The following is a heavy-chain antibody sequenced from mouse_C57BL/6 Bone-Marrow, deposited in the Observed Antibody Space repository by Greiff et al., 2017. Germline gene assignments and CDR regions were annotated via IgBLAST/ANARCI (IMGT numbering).Heavy chain of an antibody. J-gene: IGHJ1*03. CDR1: GFNIKDDY. CDR2: IDPENGDT. CDR3: TTSYYGSSHWYFDV. Sequence: VHVKQSGAELVRPGASVKLSCTASGFNIKDDYMHWVKQRPEQGLEWIGWIDPENGDTEYASKFQGKATITADTSSNTAYLQLSSLTSEDTAVYYCTTSYYGSSHWYFDVWGTGTTVTVSS. D-gene: IGHD1-1*01. V-gene: IGHV14-4*01.